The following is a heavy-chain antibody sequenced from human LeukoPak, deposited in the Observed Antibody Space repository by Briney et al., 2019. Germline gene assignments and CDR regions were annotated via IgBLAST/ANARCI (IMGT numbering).Heavy chain of an antibody. J-gene: IGHJ4*02. V-gene: IGHV4-4*02. Sequence: PSGTLSLTCAVSGGSISSSNWWSWVRQPPGKGLEGIGEIYHSGSTNYNPSLKSRVTISVDKSKNQFSLKLSSVTAADTAVYYCARDCSGGSCPFDYWGQGTLVTVSS. CDR2: IYHSGST. CDR3: ARDCSGGSCPFDY. D-gene: IGHD2-15*01. CDR1: GGSISSSNW.